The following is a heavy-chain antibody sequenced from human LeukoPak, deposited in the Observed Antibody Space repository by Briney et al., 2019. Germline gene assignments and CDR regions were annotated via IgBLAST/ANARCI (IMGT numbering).Heavy chain of an antibody. V-gene: IGHV4-39*07. CDR1: GGSISSSSYY. D-gene: IGHD6-13*01. Sequence: SETLSLTCTVSGGSISSSSYYWGWIRQPPGKGLEWIGEINHSGSTNYNPSLKSRVTISVDTSKNQFSLKLSSVTAADTAVYYCARTPYSRWWSDPWGQGTLVTVSS. CDR2: INHSGST. CDR3: ARTPYSRWWSDP. J-gene: IGHJ5*02.